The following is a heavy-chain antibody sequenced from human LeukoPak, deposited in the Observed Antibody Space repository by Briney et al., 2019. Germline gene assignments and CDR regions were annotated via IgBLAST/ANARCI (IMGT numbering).Heavy chain of an antibody. J-gene: IGHJ4*02. CDR2: VSGDGSTT. Sequence: GGPLRLSCAPSGFTFSRYCMHWVRQAPGKGLMWVSSVSGDGSTTLDAASVKGRITITRDNAKTTLYLKMNIMAAEDAAEYYCTAVLSSKRYSLCDYWGQGTLVTVSS. V-gene: IGHV3-74*03. CDR1: GFTFSRYC. CDR3: TAVLSSKRYSLCDY. D-gene: IGHD6-13*01.